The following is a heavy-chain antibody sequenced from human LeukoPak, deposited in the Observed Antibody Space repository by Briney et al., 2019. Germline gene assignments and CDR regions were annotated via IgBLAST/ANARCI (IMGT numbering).Heavy chain of an antibody. CDR3: ARAHLIAAAGYNWFDP. V-gene: IGHV3-30-3*01. CDR2: ISYDGGNK. D-gene: IGHD6-13*01. Sequence: PGRSLRLSCAASGFTFSNYAMHWVRQAPGKGLEWVTVISYDGGNKYYADSVKGRFTISRDNSKNTLYLQMNSLRAEDTAVYYCARAHLIAAAGYNWFDPWGQGTLVTVSS. J-gene: IGHJ5*02. CDR1: GFTFSNYA.